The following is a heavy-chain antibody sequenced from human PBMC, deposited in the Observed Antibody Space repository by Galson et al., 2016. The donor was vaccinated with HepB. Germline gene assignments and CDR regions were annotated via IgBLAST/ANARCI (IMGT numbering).Heavy chain of an antibody. D-gene: IGHD1-26*01. CDR1: GGSISSSNW. CDR3: ARGVGATPANFDY. V-gene: IGHV4-4*02. CDR2: IYHSGST. J-gene: IGHJ4*02. Sequence: SETLSLTCAVTGGSISSSNWWSWVRQPPGKGLEWIGEIYHSGSTNYNPSLKSRVTISVDKSKNQFSLKVSSVTAADTAVYYCARGVGATPANFDYWGQGTLVTVSS.